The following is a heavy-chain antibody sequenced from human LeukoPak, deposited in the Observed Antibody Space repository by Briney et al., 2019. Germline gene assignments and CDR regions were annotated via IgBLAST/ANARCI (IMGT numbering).Heavy chain of an antibody. Sequence: SETLSLTCTVSGGSVSSGSYYWSWIRQPPGKGLEWIGYIYYSGSTNYNPSLKSRVTISVDTSKNQFSLKLSSVTAADTAVYYCARRSGFWSGYYSFWGQGTLVTVSS. J-gene: IGHJ4*02. CDR1: GGSVSSGSYY. CDR3: ARRSGFWSGYYSF. CDR2: IYYSGST. V-gene: IGHV4-61*01. D-gene: IGHD3-3*01.